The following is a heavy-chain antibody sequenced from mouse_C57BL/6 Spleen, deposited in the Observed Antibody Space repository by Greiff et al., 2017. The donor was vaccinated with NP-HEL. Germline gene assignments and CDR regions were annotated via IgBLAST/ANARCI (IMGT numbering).Heavy chain of an antibody. CDR3: VRHEECYYYGSSYVGYAMDY. CDR1: GFSFNTYA. Sequence: EVKLVESGGGLVQPKGSLKLSCAASGFSFNTYAMNWVRQAPGKGLEWVARIRSKSNNYATYYADSVKDRFTISSDDSESMLYLQMNNLKTEDTAMYYCVRHEECYYYGSSYVGYAMDYWGQGTSVTVSS. V-gene: IGHV10-1*01. J-gene: IGHJ4*01. CDR2: IRSKSNNYAT. D-gene: IGHD1-1*01.